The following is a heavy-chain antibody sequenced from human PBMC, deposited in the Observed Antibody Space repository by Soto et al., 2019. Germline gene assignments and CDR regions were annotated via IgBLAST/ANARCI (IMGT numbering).Heavy chain of an antibody. V-gene: IGHV3-30-3*01. CDR1: GLTFSSYA. D-gene: IGHD1-26*01. CDR2: ISYDGGNK. J-gene: IGHJ4*02. Sequence: QVQLVESGGGVVQPGRSLRLSCAASGLTFSSYAMHWVRQAPGTGLEWVAVISYDGGNKYYADSVKGRFTISRDNSKNTLYLQMNSLRAEDTAVYYCARDKMSVSYGRLAYWGQGTLVTVSS. CDR3: ARDKMSVSYGRLAY.